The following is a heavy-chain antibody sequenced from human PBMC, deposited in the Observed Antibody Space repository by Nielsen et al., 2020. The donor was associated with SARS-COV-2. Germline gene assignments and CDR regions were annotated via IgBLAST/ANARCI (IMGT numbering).Heavy chain of an antibody. CDR2: ISRSGDAI. D-gene: IGHD3-10*01. CDR1: EFTFSNYE. J-gene: IGHJ4*02. V-gene: IGHV3-48*03. Sequence: GGSLRLSCAASEFTFSNYEMNWVRQAPGKGLEWVSYISRSGDAIYDADSVKGRFTISRDNAKNSLYLQMNSLRVDDTAVYYCARERSEGVRGAISSYWDSWGQGTVVTVSS. CDR3: ARERSEGVRGAISSYWDS.